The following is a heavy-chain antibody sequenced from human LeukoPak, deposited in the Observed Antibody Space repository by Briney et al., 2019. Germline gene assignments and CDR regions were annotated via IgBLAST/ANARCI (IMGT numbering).Heavy chain of an antibody. CDR3: ATDAHPASGSSVFDY. CDR2: FDPEDGET. V-gene: IGHV1-24*01. CDR1: GYTLTELS. D-gene: IGHD1-26*01. Sequence: ASVKVSCKVSGYTLTELSMHWVRQAPGKGLEWMGGFDPEDGETIYAQKFQGRATMTEDTSTDTAYMELSSLRSEDTAVYYCATDAHPASGSSVFDYWGQGTLVTVSS. J-gene: IGHJ4*02.